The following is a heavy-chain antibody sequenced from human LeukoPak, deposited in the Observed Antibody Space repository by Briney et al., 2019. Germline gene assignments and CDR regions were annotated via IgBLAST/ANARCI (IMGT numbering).Heavy chain of an antibody. J-gene: IGHJ3*02. Sequence: GGSLRLSCAASGFTFSSYAMHWVRQAPGKGLEWVAVISYDGSNKYYADSVKGRFTISRDNSKNTLYLQMNSLRAEDTAVYYCARGTWELRFIDAFDIWGQGTMVTVSS. V-gene: IGHV3-30*04. CDR1: GFTFSSYA. D-gene: IGHD1-26*01. CDR2: ISYDGSNK. CDR3: ARGTWELRFIDAFDI.